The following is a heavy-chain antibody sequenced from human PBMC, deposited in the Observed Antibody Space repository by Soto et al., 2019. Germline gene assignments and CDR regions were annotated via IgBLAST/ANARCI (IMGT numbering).Heavy chain of an antibody. Sequence: QVQLQQWGAGLLKPSETLSLTCAVYGGSFTDYYWTWIRQPPGKGLEWIGEINHSGSTNYNPSLKKRVTISLDTSKTQFSLKVTSVTAADTAVYFCARVRAGLLSHAFDFWGQGTLVTVSS. V-gene: IGHV4-34*01. CDR2: INHSGST. D-gene: IGHD3-16*02. CDR1: GGSFTDYY. CDR3: ARVRAGLLSHAFDF. J-gene: IGHJ3*01.